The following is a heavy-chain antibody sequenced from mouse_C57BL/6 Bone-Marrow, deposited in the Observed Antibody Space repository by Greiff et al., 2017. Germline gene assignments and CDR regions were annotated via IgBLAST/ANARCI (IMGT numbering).Heavy chain of an antibody. CDR3: ATGITTVVALFAY. J-gene: IGHJ3*01. CDR2: ISNGGGST. D-gene: IGHD1-1*01. CDR1: GFTFSDYY. V-gene: IGHV5-12*01. Sequence: EVQRVESGGGLVQPGGSLKLSCAASGFTFSDYYLYWVRQTPEKRLEWVAYISNGGGSTYYPDTVKGRFTISRDNAKNTLYLQMSRLKSDDTAIYYCATGITTVVALFAYWGQGTLVTVSA.